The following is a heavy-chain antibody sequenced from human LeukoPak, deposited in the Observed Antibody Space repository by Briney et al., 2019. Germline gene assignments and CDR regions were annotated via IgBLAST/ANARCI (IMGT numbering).Heavy chain of an antibody. Sequence: GESLKISCKGSGYSFTSYWIGRVRQMPGKGLEWMGIIYPGDSDTRYSPSFQGQVTISADKSISTAYLQWSSLKASDTAMYYCARLLLGGYSYGYRSDYYYYMDVWGKGTTVTVSS. CDR2: IYPGDSDT. D-gene: IGHD5-18*01. CDR3: ARLLLGGYSYGYRSDYYYYMDV. J-gene: IGHJ6*03. V-gene: IGHV5-51*01. CDR1: GYSFTSYW.